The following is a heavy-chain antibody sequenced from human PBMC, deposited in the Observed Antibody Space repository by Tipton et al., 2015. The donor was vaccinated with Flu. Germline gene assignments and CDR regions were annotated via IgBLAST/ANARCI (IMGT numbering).Heavy chain of an antibody. D-gene: IGHD3-10*02. Sequence: TLSLTCAVSGYSISSGYYWGWVRQPPGKGLEWIGTIYHSGSTYYNPSHKSRLTMSVDTSKNQFSLQLSSVTAADTAVYYCARHTGDSVRGVIDYWGQGTLVNVSS. CDR1: GYSISSGYY. CDR3: ARHTGDSVRGVIDY. V-gene: IGHV4-38-2*01. CDR2: IYHSGST. J-gene: IGHJ4*02.